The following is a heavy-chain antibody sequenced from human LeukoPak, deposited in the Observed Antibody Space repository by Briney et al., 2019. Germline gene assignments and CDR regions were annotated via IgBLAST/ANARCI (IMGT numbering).Heavy chain of an antibody. Sequence: GGSLRLSCAASGFTFSSYAMSWVRQAPGKGLEWVSAISGSGGSTYYADSVKGRLTISRDNSKNTLYLQMNSLRAEDTAVYYCAKHTSIVVVTAPVDYWGQGTLVTVSS. D-gene: IGHD2-21*02. CDR3: AKHTSIVVVTAPVDY. V-gene: IGHV3-23*01. CDR2: ISGSGGST. CDR1: GFTFSSYA. J-gene: IGHJ4*02.